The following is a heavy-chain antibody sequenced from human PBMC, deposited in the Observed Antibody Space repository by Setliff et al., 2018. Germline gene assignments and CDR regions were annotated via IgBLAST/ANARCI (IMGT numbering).Heavy chain of an antibody. V-gene: IGHV3-43D*03. Sequence: PGGSLRLSCAASGFTFDDYAMHWVRQAPGKGLEWVSLISWDGGSTYYADSVKGRFTISRGNSKNSLYLQMNSLRAEDTALYYCAKASLVTSIFYGMDVWGQGTLVTVSS. CDR3: AKASLVTSIFYGMDV. D-gene: IGHD3-3*02. J-gene: IGHJ6*02. CDR1: GFTFDDYA. CDR2: ISWDGGST.